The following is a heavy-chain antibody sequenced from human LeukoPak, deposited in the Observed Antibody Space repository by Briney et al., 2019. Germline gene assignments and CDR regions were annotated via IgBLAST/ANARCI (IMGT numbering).Heavy chain of an antibody. CDR3: ARAYYGSGRGMVSYWFDP. CDR1: GGSISSGDYY. V-gene: IGHV4-30-4*01. D-gene: IGHD3-10*01. CDR2: IYYSGST. J-gene: IGHJ5*02. Sequence: SETLSLTCTVSGGSISSGDYYWSWIRQPPGKCLEWIGYIYYSGSTYYNPALKSRVTISVDTSKNQFSLKLSSVTAADTAVYYCARAYYGSGRGMVSYWFDPWGQGTLVTVSS.